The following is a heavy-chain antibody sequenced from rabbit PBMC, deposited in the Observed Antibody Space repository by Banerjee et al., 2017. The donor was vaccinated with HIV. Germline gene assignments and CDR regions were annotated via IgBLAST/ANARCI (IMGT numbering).Heavy chain of an antibody. Sequence: QSLEESGGDLVKPGASLTLTCKASGFSFSSGYDMCWVRQAPGKGPEWIACIYIGSSGSTYYASWAKGRFTISKTSSTTVTLQMTSLTAADTATYFCARDRILYYTAGYAAYAYFNLWGPGTLVTVS. J-gene: IGHJ4*01. CDR2: IYIGSSGST. V-gene: IGHV1S40*01. CDR3: ARDRILYYTAGYAAYAYFNL. CDR1: GFSFSSGYD. D-gene: IGHD6-1*01.